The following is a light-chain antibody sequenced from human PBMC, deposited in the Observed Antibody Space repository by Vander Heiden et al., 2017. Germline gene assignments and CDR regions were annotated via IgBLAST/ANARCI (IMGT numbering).Light chain of an antibody. V-gene: IGLV1-40*01. J-gene: IGLJ3*02. CDR2: VNS. Sequence: QSLLTQPPSRSGRPGQRVTISCTGSSSNIGAGYDVHWYQQLPGPAPKRRSEVNSNRPSGVPDRFAGSKSGTSDSLAITGLQAEDEAEDECQYYVSSLSVGVFGGGTKLTVL. CDR3: QYYVSSLSVGV. CDR1: SSNIGAGYD.